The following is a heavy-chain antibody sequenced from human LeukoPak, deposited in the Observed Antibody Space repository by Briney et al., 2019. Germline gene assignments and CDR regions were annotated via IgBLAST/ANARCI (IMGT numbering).Heavy chain of an antibody. CDR2: ISFDGSNK. Sequence: GGSLRLSCAASGFTFSSYTIHWVRQPPGKGLEWVAVISFDGSNKYYADSVRGRFTISRDNAKNTLYLQMNDLRAEDTAVYYCVRDSYPSYFDSWGQGTLVTVSS. J-gene: IGHJ4*02. CDR1: GFTFSSYT. V-gene: IGHV3-30-3*01. CDR3: VRDSYPSYFDS.